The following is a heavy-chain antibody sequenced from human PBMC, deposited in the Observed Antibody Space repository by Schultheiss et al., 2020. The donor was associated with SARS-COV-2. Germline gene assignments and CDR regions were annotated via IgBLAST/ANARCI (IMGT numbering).Heavy chain of an antibody. CDR3: ARNTVPGELPDY. CDR2: IYYSGST. D-gene: IGHD3-10*01. Sequence: SETLSLTCTVSGVSISSSSYYWGWIRQPPGKGLEWIGSIYYSGSTYYNPSLKSRVTISVDTSKNQFSLKLSSVTAADTAVYYCARNTVPGELPDYWGQGTLVTVSS. V-gene: IGHV4-39*01. J-gene: IGHJ4*02. CDR1: GVSISSSSYY.